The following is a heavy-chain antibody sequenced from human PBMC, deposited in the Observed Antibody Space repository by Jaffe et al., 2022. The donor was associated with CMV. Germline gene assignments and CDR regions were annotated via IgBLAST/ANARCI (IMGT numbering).Heavy chain of an antibody. D-gene: IGHD3-3*01. J-gene: IGHJ4*02. CDR1: GGSFSGYY. Sequence: QVQLQQWGAGLLKPSETLSLTCAVYGGSFSGYYWSWIRQPPGKGLEWIGEINHSGSTNYNPSLKSRVTISVDTSKNQFSLKLSSVTAADTAVYYCARARKYYDFWSGYRHWGQGTLVTVSS. CDR2: INHSGST. V-gene: IGHV4-34*01. CDR3: ARARKYYDFWSGYRH.